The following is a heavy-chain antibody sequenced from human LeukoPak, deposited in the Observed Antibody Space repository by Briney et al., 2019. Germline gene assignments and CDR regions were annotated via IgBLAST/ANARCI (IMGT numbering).Heavy chain of an antibody. D-gene: IGHD2-21*02. Sequence: SETLSLTCTVSGVSITNSDFYWGWIRQPPGKGLEWIATISYSGRSYYNPSLKTRLTISVDTSKNQFSLKLLSVAAADTAVYYCSRLMSYCCGDCYPDQFHNWGQGTLVTVSS. V-gene: IGHV4-39*01. CDR2: ISYSGRS. CDR1: GVSITNSDFY. J-gene: IGHJ4*02. CDR3: SRLMSYCCGDCYPDQFHN.